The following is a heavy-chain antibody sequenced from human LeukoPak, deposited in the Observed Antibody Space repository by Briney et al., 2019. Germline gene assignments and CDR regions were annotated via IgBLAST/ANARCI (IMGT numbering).Heavy chain of an antibody. V-gene: IGHV4-39*07. J-gene: IGHJ5*02. CDR2: IYYSGSP. Sequence: SETLTLTCTVSGGSISSNNYYWGRIPQPPGKVLEWIGNIYYSGSPYYNPYLKIRVTISVDTSKNQFSLKLSAVPAADTSVYYCARGRTWNYGWFDPWGQGTLVTVSS. CDR3: ARGRTWNYGWFDP. CDR1: GGSISSNNYY. D-gene: IGHD1-7*01.